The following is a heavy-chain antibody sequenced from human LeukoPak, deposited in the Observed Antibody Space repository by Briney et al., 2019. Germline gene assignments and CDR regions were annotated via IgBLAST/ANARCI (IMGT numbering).Heavy chain of an antibody. CDR3: ARDSRRSLYGSGSYPAYYFDY. J-gene: IGHJ4*02. CDR2: INPNSGGT. CDR1: GYTFTGYY. Sequence: ASVKVSCKASGYTFTGYYMHWVRQAPGQGLEWMGWINPNSGGTNYVQKFQGRVTMTRDTSISTAYMELSRLRSDDTAVYYCARDSRRSLYGSGSYPAYYFDYWGQGTLVTVSS. D-gene: IGHD3-10*01. V-gene: IGHV1-2*02.